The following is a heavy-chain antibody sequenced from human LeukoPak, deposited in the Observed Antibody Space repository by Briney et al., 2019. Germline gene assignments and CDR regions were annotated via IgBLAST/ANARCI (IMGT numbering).Heavy chain of an antibody. Sequence: GGSLRLSCAASGFTFSSYGMHWVRQAPGKGLEWVAVISYGGSNKYYADSVKGRFTISRDNSKNTLYLQMNSLRAEDTAVYYCAKEYCGSTSCYYLFWFDPWGQGTLVTVSS. D-gene: IGHD2-2*01. CDR1: GFTFSSYG. V-gene: IGHV3-30*18. CDR2: ISYGGSNK. CDR3: AKEYCGSTSCYYLFWFDP. J-gene: IGHJ5*02.